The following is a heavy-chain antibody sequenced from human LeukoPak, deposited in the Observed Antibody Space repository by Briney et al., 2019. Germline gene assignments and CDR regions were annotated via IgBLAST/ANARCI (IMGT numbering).Heavy chain of an antibody. Sequence: SETLSLTCTVSGGSISSYYWSWIRQPPGKGLEWIGYIYYSGSTNYTPSLKSRVTISVDTSKNQFSLKLSSVTAADTAVYYCARRVAVAGHGTFDYWGQGTLVTVSS. D-gene: IGHD6-19*01. CDR2: IYYSGST. CDR1: GGSISSYY. CDR3: ARRVAVAGHGTFDY. V-gene: IGHV4-59*08. J-gene: IGHJ4*02.